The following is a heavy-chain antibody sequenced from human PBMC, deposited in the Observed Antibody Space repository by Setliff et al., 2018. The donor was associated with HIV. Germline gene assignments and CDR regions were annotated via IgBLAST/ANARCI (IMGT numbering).Heavy chain of an antibody. Sequence: KTSETLSLTCSVSGGSISSGTYYWSWIRQPAGKGLEWIGHIFSTGSTNYNPSLKSRVIMSADTSKNQFSLRLTSLTAADTAMYYCARGSAVTGTLEYWGQGTLVTVS. J-gene: IGHJ4*02. CDR1: GGSISSGTYY. D-gene: IGHD6-19*01. CDR2: IFSTGST. V-gene: IGHV4-61*09. CDR3: ARGSAVTGTLEY.